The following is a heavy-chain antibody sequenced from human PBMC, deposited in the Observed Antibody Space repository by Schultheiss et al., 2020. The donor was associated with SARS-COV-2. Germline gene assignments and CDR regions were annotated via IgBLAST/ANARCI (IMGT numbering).Heavy chain of an antibody. V-gene: IGHV5-51*01. CDR3: ARHSGSYYGVPTDFDY. D-gene: IGHD1-26*01. CDR2: IYPGDSDT. CDR1: GYSFTSYW. Sequence: GGSLRLSCKGSGYSFTSYWIGWVRQMPGKGLEWMGIIYPGDSDTRYSPSFQGQVTISADRSINIAYLQWSSLKASDTAMYYCARHSGSYYGVPTDFDYWGQGTLVTVSS. J-gene: IGHJ4*02.